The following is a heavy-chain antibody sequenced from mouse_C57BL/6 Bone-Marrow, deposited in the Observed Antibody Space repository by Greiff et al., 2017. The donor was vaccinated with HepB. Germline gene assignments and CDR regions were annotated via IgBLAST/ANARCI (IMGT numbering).Heavy chain of an antibody. Sequence: QVQLKQSGAELARPGASVKLSCKASGYTFTSYGISWVKQRTGQGLEWIGEIYPRSGNTYYNEKFKGKATLTADKSSSTAYMELRSLTSEDSAVYFCAREIGGSSYNAMDYWGQGTSVTVSS. CDR1: GYTFTSYG. D-gene: IGHD1-1*01. J-gene: IGHJ4*01. V-gene: IGHV1-81*01. CDR2: IYPRSGNT. CDR3: AREIGGSSYNAMDY.